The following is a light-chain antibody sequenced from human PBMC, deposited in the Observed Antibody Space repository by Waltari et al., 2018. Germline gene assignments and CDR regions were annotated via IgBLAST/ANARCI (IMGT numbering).Light chain of an antibody. Sequence: YHQHTGNDPQLMIYDVSNRPSGVFNRFSCCKSCNTASLTTSGLPAEDEADYYCCSYISSSTLELFGGGTSLTVL. CDR3: CSYISSSTLEL. V-gene: IGLV2-14*03. J-gene: IGLJ2*01. CDR2: DVS.